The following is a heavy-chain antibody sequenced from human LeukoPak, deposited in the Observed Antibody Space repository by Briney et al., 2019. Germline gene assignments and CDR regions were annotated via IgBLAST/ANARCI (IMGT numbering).Heavy chain of an antibody. CDR1: GYTFTSYG. Sequence: ASVKVSCKASGYTFTSYGISWVRQAPGQGLEWMGWISAYNGNTHYPEKLQGRLTMTTDTSTGTAYMELRSLRSDDTAIYYCARDTVMMVGSYYYGKDVWGQGTTVTVSS. V-gene: IGHV1-18*01. CDR3: ARDTVMMVGSYYYGKDV. J-gene: IGHJ6*02. CDR2: ISAYNGNT. D-gene: IGHD2-15*01.